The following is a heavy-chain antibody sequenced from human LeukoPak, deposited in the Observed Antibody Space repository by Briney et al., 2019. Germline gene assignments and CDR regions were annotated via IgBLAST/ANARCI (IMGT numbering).Heavy chain of an antibody. CDR1: GFTFSSYA. J-gene: IGHJ4*02. Sequence: GGSQRLSCAASGFTFSSYAMSWVRQAPGKGLEWVSAISGSGGSTYYADSVKGRFTISRDNSKNTLYLQMNSLRAEDTAVYYCAKGGAEPYYYGSGSPYESFDYWGQGTLVTVSS. V-gene: IGHV3-23*01. CDR3: AKGGAEPYYYGSGSPYESFDY. CDR2: ISGSGGST. D-gene: IGHD3-10*01.